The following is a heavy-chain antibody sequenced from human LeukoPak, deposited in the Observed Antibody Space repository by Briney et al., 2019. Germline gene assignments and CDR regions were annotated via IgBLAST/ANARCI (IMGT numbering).Heavy chain of an antibody. CDR2: ISYSGGT. J-gene: IGHJ5*02. CDR3: ARECNWFDP. V-gene: IGHV4-59*13. CDR1: GDFMSAYY. Sequence: PWETLSLICTLCGDFMSAYYWPWIRDPPGKGVEGIGYISYSGGTDYNASLKSRVTISLDTFKNQFSLKLPSVTAEDTAMYYRARECNWFDPGGQGTLVTVS.